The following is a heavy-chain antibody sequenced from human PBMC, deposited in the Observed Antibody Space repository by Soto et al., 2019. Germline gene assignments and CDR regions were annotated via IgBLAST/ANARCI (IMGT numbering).Heavy chain of an antibody. J-gene: IGHJ4*02. V-gene: IGHV3-9*01. D-gene: IGHD1-26*01. CDR3: AKDMGWELLYYFDY. CDR1: GFTFDDYA. CDR2: ISWNSGSI. Sequence: VQLVESGGGLVQPGRSLRLSCAASGFTFDDYAMHWVRQAPGKGLEWVSGISWNSGSIGYADSVKGRFTISRDNAKNSLYLQMNSLRAEDTALYYCAKDMGWELLYYFDYWGQGTLVTVSS.